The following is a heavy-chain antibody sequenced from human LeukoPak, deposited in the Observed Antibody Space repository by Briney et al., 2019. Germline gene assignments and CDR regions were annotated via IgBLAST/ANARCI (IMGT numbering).Heavy chain of an antibody. J-gene: IGHJ5*02. V-gene: IGHV4-59*01. CDR1: GGSISNYD. CDR3: AAEDGGSNWFDP. Sequence: SETLSLTCSVSGGSISNYDWSWIRQPPGKGLEWIAYVHYSGSTNYNPSLKSRVTISLDTSKNQFSLKLSSVTTADTAVYYCAAEDGGSNWFDPWGQGTLVTVSS. CDR2: VHYSGST. D-gene: IGHD3-16*01.